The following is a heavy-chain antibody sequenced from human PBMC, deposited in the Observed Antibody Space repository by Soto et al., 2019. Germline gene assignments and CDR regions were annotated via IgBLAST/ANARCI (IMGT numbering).Heavy chain of an antibody. J-gene: IGHJ5*01. V-gene: IGHV4-59*01. CDR2: IYYSGST. D-gene: IGHD3-22*01. CDR1: GGSISSYY. CDR3: ARGPAPDYYDSSGYPIHS. Sequence: PSETLSLTCTVSGGSISSYYWSWIRQPPGKGLEWTGYIYYSGSTNYNPSLKSRVTISVDTSKNQFSLKLSSVTAADTAVYYCARGPAPDYYDSSGYPIHSRGQGNLVTASS.